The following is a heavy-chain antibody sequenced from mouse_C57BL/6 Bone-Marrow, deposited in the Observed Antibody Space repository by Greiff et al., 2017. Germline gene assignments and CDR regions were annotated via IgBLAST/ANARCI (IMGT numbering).Heavy chain of an antibody. V-gene: IGHV5-4*01. CDR3: ARDAVVAPTEYCDV. CDR2: ISDGGSYT. CDR1: GFTFSSYA. Sequence: EVKLVESGGGLVKPGGSLKLSCAASGFTFSSYAMSWVRQTPEKRLEWVATISDGGSYTYYPDNVKGRFTISRDNAKNNLYLQMSHLKSEDTAMYYCARDAVVAPTEYCDVWGTGTTVTVSS. J-gene: IGHJ1*03. D-gene: IGHD1-1*01.